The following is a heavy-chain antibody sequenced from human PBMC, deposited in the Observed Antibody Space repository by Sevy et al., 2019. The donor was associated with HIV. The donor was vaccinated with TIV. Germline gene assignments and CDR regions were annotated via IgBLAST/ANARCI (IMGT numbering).Heavy chain of an antibody. CDR2: IRYDGSNS. CDR3: AKDYRIYCSRTSCLFDY. D-gene: IGHD2-2*01. CDR1: GFTFSNYG. J-gene: IGHJ4*02. Sequence: GGSLRLSCAASGFTFSNYGMHWARQAPGKGLEWVAFIRYDGSNSYSADSVKGRFTISRDNSKNTLYLQINSLRAEDTALYYCAKDYRIYCSRTSCLFDYWGQGTLVTVSS. V-gene: IGHV3-30*02.